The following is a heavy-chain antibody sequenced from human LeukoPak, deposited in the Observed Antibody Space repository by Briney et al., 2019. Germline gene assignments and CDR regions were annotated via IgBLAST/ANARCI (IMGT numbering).Heavy chain of an antibody. CDR1: GGTFSSYA. D-gene: IGHD5-12*01. CDR2: IIPILGIA. J-gene: IGHJ5*02. CDR3: ARDQRNSGYDSAFDP. V-gene: IGHV1-69*04. Sequence: SVKVSCKASGGTFSSYAISWVRQAPGQGLEWMGRIIPILGIANYAQKFQGRVTITADKSTSTAYMELSSLRSEDTAVYYCARDQRNSGYDSAFDPWGQGTLVTVSS.